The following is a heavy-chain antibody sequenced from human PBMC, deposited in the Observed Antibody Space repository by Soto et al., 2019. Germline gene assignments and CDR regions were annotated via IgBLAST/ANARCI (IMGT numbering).Heavy chain of an antibody. V-gene: IGHV3-21*01. Sequence: EVQLVESGGGLVKPGGSPRLSCAASGFTFSSYSMNWVRQAPGKGLEWVSSITSSSSYINYADSVKGRFTISRDNAKNSLYLQTNSLRAEDTAVYYCARATVTTGRIGDFDMWGQGTMVTVSS. CDR1: GFTFSSYS. J-gene: IGHJ3*02. CDR2: ITSSSSYI. D-gene: IGHD4-17*01. CDR3: ARATVTTGRIGDFDM.